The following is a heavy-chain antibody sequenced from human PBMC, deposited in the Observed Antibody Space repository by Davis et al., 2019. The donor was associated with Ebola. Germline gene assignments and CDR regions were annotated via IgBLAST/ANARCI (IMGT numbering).Heavy chain of an antibody. J-gene: IGHJ6*02. CDR1: GFTFSSYG. Sequence: GESLKISCAASGFTFSSYGMHWVRQAPGKGLEWVAVIWYDGSYEYYADSVKGRFTISRDDSKSTLYLQMNSLRAEDTAVYYCARGLGDYYYYAMDVWGQGTTVTVSS. D-gene: IGHD3-16*01. V-gene: IGHV3-33*03. CDR2: IWYDGSYE. CDR3: ARGLGDYYYYAMDV.